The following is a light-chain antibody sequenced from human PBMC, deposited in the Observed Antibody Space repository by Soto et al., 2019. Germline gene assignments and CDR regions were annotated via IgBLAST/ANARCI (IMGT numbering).Light chain of an antibody. V-gene: IGKV3D-15*01. CDR2: DAS. CDR3: QQYNNWPRAT. J-gene: IGKJ4*01. Sequence: ERVMTQSPATLSVSPGERVTLSCRASQSVAGNLAWHQQKPGQAPRLLIYDASTRATGIPARFSGSGFGTEFTLTISSLQSEDFGVYYCQQYNNWPRATFGGGTKVDIK. CDR1: QSVAGN.